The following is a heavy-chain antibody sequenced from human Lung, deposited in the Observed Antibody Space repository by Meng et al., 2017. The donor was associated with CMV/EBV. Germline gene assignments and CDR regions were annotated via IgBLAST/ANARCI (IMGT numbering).Heavy chain of an antibody. CDR3: AREAETATDY. V-gene: IGHV1-2*02. D-gene: IGHD5-18*01. Sequence: SVKVSCKASGYTFADYFIHWVRQAPGQGLEWMGRINPRGGGPNYVQKYQDRVTLTMDTSITTAYLEMSGLTSDDTAVYYCAREAETATDYWGQGTLVTVSS. J-gene: IGHJ4*02. CDR1: GYTFADYF. CDR2: INPRGGGP.